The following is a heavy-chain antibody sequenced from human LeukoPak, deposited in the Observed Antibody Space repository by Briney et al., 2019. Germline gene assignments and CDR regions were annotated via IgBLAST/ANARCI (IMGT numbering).Heavy chain of an antibody. V-gene: IGHV3-23*01. CDR1: GFTFSSYA. Sequence: GGSLRLSCAASGFTFSSYAMSWVRQAPGKELEWVSAISGSGGSTYYADSVKGRFTISRDNSKNTLYLQMNSLRAEDTAVYYCAKYKPNYSRYQLPSRVYFDYWGQGTLVTVSS. CDR3: AKYKPNYSRYQLPSRVYFDY. D-gene: IGHD2-2*01. J-gene: IGHJ4*02. CDR2: ISGSGGST.